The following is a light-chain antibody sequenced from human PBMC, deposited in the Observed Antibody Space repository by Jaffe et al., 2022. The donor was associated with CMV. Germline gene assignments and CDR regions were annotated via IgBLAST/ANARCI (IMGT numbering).Light chain of an antibody. CDR3: QETHSFPVT. J-gene: IGKJ5*01. CDR1: QDISTW. V-gene: IGKV1-12*01. CDR2: AAY. Sequence: DIQLTQSPSSVSASIGDRVTITCRASQDISTWLAWYQQKPGKAPKLLIYAAYNLQSGVPSRFSGSGSGTDFALTINGLQPDDFASYYCQETHSFPVTFGQGTRLDLK.